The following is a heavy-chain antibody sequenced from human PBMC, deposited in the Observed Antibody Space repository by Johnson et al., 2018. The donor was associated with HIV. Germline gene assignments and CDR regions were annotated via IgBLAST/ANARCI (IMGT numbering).Heavy chain of an antibody. Sequence: QVQLVESGGDVVQPGRSLRLSCTASGFTFSSYALHWVRQAPGKGLEWVAVLSYDGSNKFYADSVKGRFTISRDNSKNTLYLQMNSLRTEDTAMYYWARERGYFGNPAFDIWGQGTMVTVSS. CDR2: LSYDGSNK. CDR3: ARERGYFGNPAFDI. V-gene: IGHV3-30-3*01. J-gene: IGHJ3*02. CDR1: GFTFSSYA. D-gene: IGHD4-23*01.